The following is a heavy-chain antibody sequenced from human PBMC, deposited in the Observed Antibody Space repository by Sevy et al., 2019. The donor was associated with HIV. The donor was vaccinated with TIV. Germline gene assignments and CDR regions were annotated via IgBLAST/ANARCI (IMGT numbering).Heavy chain of an antibody. V-gene: IGHV3-21*01. CDR2: ISSSSSYI. Sequence: GSLRLSCAASGFTFSSYSMNWVRQAPGKGLEWVSSISSSSSYIYYADSVKGRFTISRDNAKNSLYLQMNSLRAEDTAVYYCARDQYSSSSGIDYWGQGTLVTVSS. D-gene: IGHD6-6*01. J-gene: IGHJ4*02. CDR3: ARDQYSSSSGIDY. CDR1: GFTFSSYS.